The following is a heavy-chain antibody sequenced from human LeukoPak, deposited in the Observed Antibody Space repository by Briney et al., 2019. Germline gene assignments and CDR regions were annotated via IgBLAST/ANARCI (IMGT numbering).Heavy chain of an antibody. CDR1: GYTFTNYY. CDR3: AREESGGYFDY. J-gene: IGHJ4*02. CDR2: INPTGTGT. Sequence: GASVKVSFKASGYTFTNYYMHWVRQAPGQGLEWMGLINPTGTGTNYAQKFRGRVTLTRDTSTTTAYMELSSLRSEDTAVYYCAREESGGYFDYWGQGTPVTVSS. D-gene: IGHD2-8*02. V-gene: IGHV1-46*01.